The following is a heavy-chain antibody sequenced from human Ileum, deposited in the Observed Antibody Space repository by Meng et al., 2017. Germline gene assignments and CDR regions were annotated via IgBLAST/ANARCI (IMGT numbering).Heavy chain of an antibody. J-gene: IGHJ4*02. CDR2: ISASGTII. CDR1: VFAFSDFK. V-gene: IGHV3-48*03. CDR3: ATLSGSPDY. D-gene: IGHD5-12*01. Sequence: GGSLRLSCAASVFAFSDFKMNWVRQAPGKGLEWVSYISASGTIIYYADSVKGRFTISRDNTKNSLYLQMNSLRAEDTAVYFCATLSGSPDYWGQGTLVTVSS.